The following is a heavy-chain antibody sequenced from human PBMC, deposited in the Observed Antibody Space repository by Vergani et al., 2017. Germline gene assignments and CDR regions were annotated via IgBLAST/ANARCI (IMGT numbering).Heavy chain of an antibody. Sequence: QVQLQQWGAGLLKPSETLSLTCAVYGGSFSGYYWSWIRQPPGKGLEWSGEFNHSGSTNYNPSLKSRVTISVDTSKNQFSLKLSSVTAADTAVYYCARVGSSWYRGFDYWGQGTLVTVSS. CDR3: ARVGSSWYRGFDY. D-gene: IGHD6-13*01. J-gene: IGHJ4*02. V-gene: IGHV4-34*01. CDR1: GGSFSGYY. CDR2: FNHSGST.